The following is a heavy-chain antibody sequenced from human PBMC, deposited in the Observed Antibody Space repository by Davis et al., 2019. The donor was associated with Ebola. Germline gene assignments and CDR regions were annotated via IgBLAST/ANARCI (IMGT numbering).Heavy chain of an antibody. CDR2: ISYDGSNK. CDR3: ARDRFSGALDY. CDR1: GFTFSSYA. D-gene: IGHD2-8*02. J-gene: IGHJ4*02. V-gene: IGHV3-30-3*01. Sequence: PGGSLRLSCAASGFTFSSYAMHWVRQAPGKGLEWVAVISYDGSNKYYADSVKGRFTISRDNSKNTLYLQMNSLRAEDTAVYYCARDRFSGALDYWGQGTLVTVSS.